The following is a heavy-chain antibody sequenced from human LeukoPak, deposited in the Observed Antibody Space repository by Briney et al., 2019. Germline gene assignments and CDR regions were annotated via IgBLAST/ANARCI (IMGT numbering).Heavy chain of an antibody. CDR3: SRDQTPYY. V-gene: IGHV3-49*04. Sequence: GGSLRLSCITSGLTFGDYAMTWVRQAPGKGLEWVGFIRSKVYGGTPEYAASVKGRFTISRNDSKGIAYLQMNSLKTEDTAVYYCSRDQTPYYWGQGTLVTVSS. CDR1: GLTFGDYA. CDR2: IRSKVYGGTP. J-gene: IGHJ4*02.